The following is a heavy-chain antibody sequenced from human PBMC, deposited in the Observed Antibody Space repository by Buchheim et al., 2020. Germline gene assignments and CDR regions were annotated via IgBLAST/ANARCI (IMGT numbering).Heavy chain of an antibody. CDR1: GFTFSSYG. D-gene: IGHD3-22*01. J-gene: IGHJ1*01. CDR3: ARNYYDSSGYSYFQH. CDR2: IWYDGSNK. Sequence: QVQLVESGGGVVQPGRSLRLSCAASGFTFSSYGMHWVRQAPGKGLEWVAVIWYDGSNKYYADSVKGRFTISRDNSKNTLYLQMNSLRAEDTAAYYCARNYYDSSGYSYFQHWGQGTL. V-gene: IGHV3-33*01.